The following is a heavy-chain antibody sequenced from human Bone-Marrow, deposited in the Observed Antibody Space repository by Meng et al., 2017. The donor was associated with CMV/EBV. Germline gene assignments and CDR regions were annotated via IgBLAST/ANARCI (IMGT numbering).Heavy chain of an antibody. V-gene: IGHV4-34*01. D-gene: IGHD2-15*01. J-gene: IGHJ4*02. CDR2: INPSGST. CDR3: ARGLGCSGGDCYSPNFDS. Sequence: YRWSWIRQTPGKGLEWIGEINHREINPSGSTNYNPSLKSRVTMSVDTSKNQFSLKLSAVTAADTAVYYCARGLGCSGGDCYSPNFDSWGQGILVTSPQ. CDR1: YR.